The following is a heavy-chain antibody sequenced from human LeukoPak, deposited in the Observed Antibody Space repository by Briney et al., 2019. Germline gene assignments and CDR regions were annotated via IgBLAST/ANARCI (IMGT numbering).Heavy chain of an antibody. CDR1: GFTFTTYS. Sequence: PGGSLRLSCRASGFTFTTYSMNWLRQAPGKGLEWVSVIRAEGDPTYYADSVKGRFTISRDNSKNMLYLQMNSLRAEDTAIYYCAKDGHYPDVCTTKIVVAGYVDFWGQGTLVTVSS. CDR2: IRAEGDPT. CDR3: AKDGHYPDVCTTKIVVAGYVDF. V-gene: IGHV3-23*01. J-gene: IGHJ4*02. D-gene: IGHD6-19*01.